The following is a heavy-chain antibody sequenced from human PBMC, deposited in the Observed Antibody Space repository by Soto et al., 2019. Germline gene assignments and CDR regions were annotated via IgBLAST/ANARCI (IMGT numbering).Heavy chain of an antibody. CDR1: GGTFSSYT. D-gene: IGHD4-17*01. CDR3: ARTVPSAYYYGMDV. CDR2: IIPILGIA. Sequence: QVQLVQSGAEVKKPGSSVKVSCKASGGTFSSYTISWVRQAPGQGLEWMGRIIPILGIANYAQKFQGRVTITADKSTSTAYMELSSLRSEDTAVCYCARTVPSAYYYGMDVWGQGTTVTVSS. V-gene: IGHV1-69*02. J-gene: IGHJ6*02.